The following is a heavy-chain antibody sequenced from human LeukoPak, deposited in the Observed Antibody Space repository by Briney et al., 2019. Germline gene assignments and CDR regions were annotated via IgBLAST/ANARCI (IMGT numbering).Heavy chain of an antibody. Sequence: PGGSLRLSCAASGFTFSSYAMSWVRQAPGKGLEWVSAISGSGGSTYYADSVKGRFTISRDNSKNTLYLQMNSLRAEDTAVYYCAKGVLSWALAARQPPFDYWGQGTLVTVSS. D-gene: IGHD6-6*01. CDR1: GFTFSSYA. CDR2: ISGSGGST. CDR3: AKGVLSWALAARQPPFDY. J-gene: IGHJ4*02. V-gene: IGHV3-23*01.